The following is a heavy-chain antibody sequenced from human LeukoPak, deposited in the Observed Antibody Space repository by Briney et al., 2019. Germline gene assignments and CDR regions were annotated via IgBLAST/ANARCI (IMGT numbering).Heavy chain of an antibody. CDR1: GFIFSNYV. D-gene: IGHD6-6*01. CDR2: VSNSGGST. Sequence: GGSLRLSCAASGFIFSNYVMSWIRQAPGKGLEWVSVVSNSGGSTYYADSVKGRFTISRDNSKNTLYLQMNSLRAEDTAVYYCAKGPRIAALPYYFDYWGQGTLVTVSS. V-gene: IGHV3-23*01. CDR3: AKGPRIAALPYYFDY. J-gene: IGHJ4*02.